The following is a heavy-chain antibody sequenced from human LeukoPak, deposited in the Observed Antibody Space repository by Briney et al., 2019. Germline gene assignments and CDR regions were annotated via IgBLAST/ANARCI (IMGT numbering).Heavy chain of an antibody. CDR3: ALGGIAGTTRYNYYYYYGMDV. D-gene: IGHD1-7*01. J-gene: IGHJ6*02. CDR1: GFTFSSYW. Sequence: GGSLRLSCAASGFTFSSYWMSWVRQAPGKGLEWVANIKQDRSEKYYVGSVKGRFTISRDNAKNSLYLQMNSLRAEDTAVYYCALGGIAGTTRYNYYYYYGMDVWGQGTTVTVSS. V-gene: IGHV3-7*01. CDR2: IKQDRSEK.